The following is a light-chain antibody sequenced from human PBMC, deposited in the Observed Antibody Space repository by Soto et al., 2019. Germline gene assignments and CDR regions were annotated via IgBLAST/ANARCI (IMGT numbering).Light chain of an antibody. V-gene: IGKV3-20*01. J-gene: IGKJ1*01. CDR3: QQYGDSPRT. CDR1: QSVSSSY. CDR2: GAS. Sequence: EIVLTQSPGTLSLSPGERATLSCRASQSVSSSYLAWYQQKPGQAPRLLIYGASSRATGIPDRFSGSGSGTDFNLTISRLEPEDFAVYYCQQYGDSPRTFCQGTKVEIK.